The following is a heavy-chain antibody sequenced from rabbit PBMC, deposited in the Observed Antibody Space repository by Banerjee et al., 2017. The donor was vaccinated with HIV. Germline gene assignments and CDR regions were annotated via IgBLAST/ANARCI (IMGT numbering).Heavy chain of an antibody. D-gene: IGHD2-1*01. CDR2: IYAGSSGST. CDR3: ARYDDYGTYFNL. V-gene: IGHV1S45*01. Sequence: QEQLEESGGDLVKPEGSLTLTCTASGFSFSSIYHMCWVRQAPGKGLEWIACIYAGSSGSTYYASWAKGRFTISKTSSTTVTLQMTSLTAADTATYFCARYDDYGTYFNLWGPGTLVTVS. CDR1: GFSFSSIYH. J-gene: IGHJ4*01.